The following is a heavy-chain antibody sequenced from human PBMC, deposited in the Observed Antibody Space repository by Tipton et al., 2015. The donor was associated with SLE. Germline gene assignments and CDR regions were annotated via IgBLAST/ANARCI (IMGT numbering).Heavy chain of an antibody. CDR1: GFTFDSFP. J-gene: IGHJ4*02. CDR3: AKDGPIVGPAVY. V-gene: IGHV3-30-3*01. CDR2: TSYDGTNK. D-gene: IGHD1-26*01. Sequence: SLRLSCAASGFTFDSFPLHWVRQAPGKGLEWVAVTSYDGTNKDYADSVKGRFTISRDNSKNTLYLQMNSLRTEDTAVYYCAKDGPIVGPAVYWGQGTLVTVSS.